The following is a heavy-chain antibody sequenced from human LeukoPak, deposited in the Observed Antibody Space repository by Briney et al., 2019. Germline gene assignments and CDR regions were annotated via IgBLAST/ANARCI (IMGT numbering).Heavy chain of an antibody. CDR2: ISGSGGTT. Sequence: GGSLRLSCAASGFTFSSYAMSWVRQAPGKGLEWVSAISGSGGTTYYADSVKGRFTISRDNSKNTLYLQMNSLRAEDTAVYYCAKINTIFGVVSPFDPWGQGTLVTVSS. J-gene: IGHJ5*02. CDR1: GFTFSSYA. D-gene: IGHD3-3*01. V-gene: IGHV3-23*01. CDR3: AKINTIFGVVSPFDP.